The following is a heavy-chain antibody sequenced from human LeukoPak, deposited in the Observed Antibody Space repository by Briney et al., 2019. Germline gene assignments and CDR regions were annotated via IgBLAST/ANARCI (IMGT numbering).Heavy chain of an antibody. D-gene: IGHD3-22*01. CDR3: ARSPMNRYYYDSSGYYPKYYFDY. CDR1: GFTFSSYG. J-gene: IGHJ4*02. V-gene: IGHV3-33*01. Sequence: GGSLRLSCAASGFTFSSYGMHWVRQAPGKGLEWVAVIWYDGSNKYYADSVKGRFTISRDNSKNTLYLQMNSLRAEDTAVYYCARSPMNRYYYDSSGYYPKYYFDYWGQGTLVTVSS. CDR2: IWYDGSNK.